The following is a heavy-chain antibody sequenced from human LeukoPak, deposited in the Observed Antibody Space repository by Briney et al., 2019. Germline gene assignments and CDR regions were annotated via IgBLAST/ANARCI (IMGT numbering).Heavy chain of an antibody. J-gene: IGHJ4*02. CDR1: GFTFSSYW. CDR3: ARARLRDLDY. D-gene: IGHD4-17*01. Sequence: GGSLTLSCAASGFTFSSYWMHWVRQAPGKALVWVSRINSDGSSTSYADSVKGRFTISRDNAKNTLYLQMNSLRAEDTAVYYCARARLRDLDYWGQGTLVTVSS. V-gene: IGHV3-74*01. CDR2: INSDGSST.